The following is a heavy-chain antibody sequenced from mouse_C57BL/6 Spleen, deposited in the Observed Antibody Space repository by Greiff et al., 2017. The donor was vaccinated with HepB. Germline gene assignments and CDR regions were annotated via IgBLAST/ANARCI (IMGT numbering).Heavy chain of an antibody. D-gene: IGHD1-1*01. V-gene: IGHV2-5*01. Sequence: QVQLQQSGPGLVQPSQSLSITCTVSGFSLTSYGVHWVRQSPGKGLEWLGVIWRGGSTDYNAAFMSRLGITKDNSKSQVFFKMNSLQADDTAIYYCAKNYYGKDYAMDYWGQGTSVTVSS. J-gene: IGHJ4*01. CDR1: GFSLTSYG. CDR2: IWRGGST. CDR3: AKNYYGKDYAMDY.